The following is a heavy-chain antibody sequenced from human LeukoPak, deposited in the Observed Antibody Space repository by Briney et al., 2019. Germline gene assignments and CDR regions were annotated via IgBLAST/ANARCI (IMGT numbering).Heavy chain of an antibody. CDR1: GDSITSDHY. D-gene: IGHD2-2*01. V-gene: IGHV4-34*01. CDR3: ARLDQLVQDYWYFDV. CDR2: ITRYGNT. J-gene: IGHJ2*01. Sequence: PSQTLSLTCTVSGDSITSDHYWTWIRQPPGKGLEWIGEITRYGNTNYNPSLKSRVTMALDTSKNQFSLRLNSVTAADTAVYYCARLDQLVQDYWYFDVWGRGTLVAVSS.